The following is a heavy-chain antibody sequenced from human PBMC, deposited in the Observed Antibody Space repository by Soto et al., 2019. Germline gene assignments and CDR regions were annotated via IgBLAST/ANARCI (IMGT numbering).Heavy chain of an antibody. V-gene: IGHV1-18*01. J-gene: IGHJ4*02. Sequence: QVQLVQSGAEVKKPGASVKVSCKASGYTFSSFGISWVRRAPGQGLEWVGWINPYNGNTDYAQNIQGRATLTTDTSARTAYMELRSLTPDDTAVYYCATNRVDVPRWLVGPFDSWGQGTLVTVSS. D-gene: IGHD6-19*01. CDR2: INPYNGNT. CDR1: GYTFSSFG. CDR3: ATNRVDVPRWLVGPFDS.